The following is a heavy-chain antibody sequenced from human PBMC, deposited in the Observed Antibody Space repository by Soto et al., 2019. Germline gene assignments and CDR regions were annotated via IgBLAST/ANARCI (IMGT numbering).Heavy chain of an antibody. V-gene: IGHV4-31*03. J-gene: IGHJ6*03. CDR1: GGSIISSGYF. CDR2: VYYTGTT. D-gene: IGHD3-3*01. Sequence: SETMSLTSTVSGGSIISSGYFWILVRQPPGKGLEWIGNVYYTGTTFYNPSLKSRLTLSVDRSKSQFSFSLNSVTAADTAMYYCAKTDDPYYLAVWRTGITVTVSS. CDR3: AKTDDPYYLAV.